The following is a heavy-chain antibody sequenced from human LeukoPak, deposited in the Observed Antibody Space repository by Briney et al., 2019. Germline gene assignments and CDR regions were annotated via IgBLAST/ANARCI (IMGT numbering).Heavy chain of an antibody. CDR2: ISSSSSYI. V-gene: IGHV3-21*01. D-gene: IGHD4-11*01. CDR1: GFTFSSYS. J-gene: IGHJ4*02. CDR3: ARGESNYFLVPFDY. Sequence: RPGGSLRLSCAASGFTFSSYSMNWVRQAPGKGLEWVSSISSSSSYIYYADSVKGRFTISRDNAKNSLYLQMNSLRAEDTAVYYCARGESNYFLVPFDYWGQGTLVTVSS.